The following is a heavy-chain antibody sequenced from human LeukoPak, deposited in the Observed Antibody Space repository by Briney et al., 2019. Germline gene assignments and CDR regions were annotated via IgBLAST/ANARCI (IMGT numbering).Heavy chain of an antibody. V-gene: IGHV7-4-1*02. Sequence: ASVKVSCKASGYTFTNYAMNWVRQAPGQGLEWMGWIDTNTGNPTYAQGFTGRFVFSLDTSVSTAYLQISSLKADDNAVYYCAREGDCSFGYFDYWGQGTLVTVSS. D-gene: IGHD6-13*01. J-gene: IGHJ4*02. CDR2: IDTNTGNP. CDR3: AREGDCSFGYFDY. CDR1: GYTFTNYA.